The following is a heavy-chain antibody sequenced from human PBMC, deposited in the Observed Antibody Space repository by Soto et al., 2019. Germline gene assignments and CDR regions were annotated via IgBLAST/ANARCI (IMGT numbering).Heavy chain of an antibody. V-gene: IGHV4-39*01. CDR3: AVDYGDYGGDFDY. D-gene: IGHD4-17*01. J-gene: IGHJ4*02. CDR2: IYYSGST. Sequence: PSETLSLTCTVSGGSISSSSYYWGWIRQPPGKGLEWIGSIYYSGSTYYNPSLKSRVTISVDTSKNQFSLKLSSVTAADTAVYYCAVDYGDYGGDFDYCGQGTLVTVSS. CDR1: GGSISSSSYY.